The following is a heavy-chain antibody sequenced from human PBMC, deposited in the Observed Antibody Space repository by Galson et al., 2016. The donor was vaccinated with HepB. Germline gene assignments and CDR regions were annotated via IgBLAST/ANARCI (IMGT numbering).Heavy chain of an antibody. CDR3: ARESTSMSFDY. CDR1: GGSIRSSTSC. CDR2: MYYSGDT. D-gene: IGHD5-18*01. V-gene: IGHV4-39*07. J-gene: IGHJ4*02. Sequence: SETLSLTCTVSGGSIRSSTSCWGWIRQSPGKGLEWLGTMYYSGDTYYNPSLKSRVTISLDTSKNQFSLKLTSVTAADTAVYFCARESTSMSFDYWGPGTVVSVSS.